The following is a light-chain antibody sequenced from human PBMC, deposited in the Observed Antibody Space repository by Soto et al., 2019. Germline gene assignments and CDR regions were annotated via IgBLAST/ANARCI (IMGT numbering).Light chain of an antibody. V-gene: IGKV1-39*01. CDR1: QSIGRF. CDR2: VAS. CDR3: QQSFTTPLT. Sequence: DIQMTQSPSSLSASVGDRVTITCRASQSIGRFLNWHRQKPGKAPNVLINVASTLRSGVPSRFSGSGSGTDFNLTINSLQPEDFATYFCQQSFTTPLTFGGGTKVEIK. J-gene: IGKJ4*01.